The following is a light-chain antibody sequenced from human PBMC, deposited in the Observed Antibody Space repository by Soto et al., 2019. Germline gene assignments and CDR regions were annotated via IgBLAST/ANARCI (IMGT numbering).Light chain of an antibody. Sequence: IRISQSPSTLSASVGDRVTITCRASQSISSWLAWYQQKPGKAPKLLIYDASSLESGVPSRFSGSGSGTEFTLTISSLQPDDFATYYCQQYNSYSTFCQGTKVDI. CDR1: QSISSW. J-gene: IGKJ1*01. V-gene: IGKV1-5*01. CDR3: QQYNSYST. CDR2: DAS.